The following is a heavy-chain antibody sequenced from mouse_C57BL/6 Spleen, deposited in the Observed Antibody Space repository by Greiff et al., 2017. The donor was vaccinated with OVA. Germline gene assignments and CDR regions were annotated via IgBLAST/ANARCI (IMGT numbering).Heavy chain of an antibody. J-gene: IGHJ2*01. Sequence: VQLQQSGAELARPGASVKMSCKASGYTFTSYTMHWVKQRPGQGLEWIGYINPSSGYTKYNQKFKDKATLTADKSSSTAYMQLSSLTSEDSAVYYCARGGITSFDYWGQGTTLTVSS. CDR2: INPSSGYT. CDR1: GYTFTSYT. D-gene: IGHD2-4*01. CDR3: ARGGITSFDY. V-gene: IGHV1-4*01.